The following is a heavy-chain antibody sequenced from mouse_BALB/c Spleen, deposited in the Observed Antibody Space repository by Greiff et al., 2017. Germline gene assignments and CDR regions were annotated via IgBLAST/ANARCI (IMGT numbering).Heavy chain of an antibody. J-gene: IGHJ3*01. CDR1: GYSITSGYY. CDR2: ISYDGSN. D-gene: IGHD1-2*01. Sequence: DVKLQESGPGLVKPSQSLSLTCSVTGYSITSGYYWNWIRQFPGNKLEWMGYISYDGSNNYNPSLKNRISITRDTSKNQFFLKLNSVTTEDTATYYCAREIDYGYEFAYWGQGTLVTVSA. V-gene: IGHV3-6*02. CDR3: AREIDYGYEFAY.